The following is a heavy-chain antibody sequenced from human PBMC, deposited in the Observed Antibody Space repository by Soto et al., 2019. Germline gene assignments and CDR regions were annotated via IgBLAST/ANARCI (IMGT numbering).Heavy chain of an antibody. CDR3: ARGVSTDRRARGGFDY. Sequence: QVQLQESGPGLVKPSQTLSLTCTASGGSISSGGYYWSWIRQHPGKGLEWIGYIYYSGSTYYNPSLKSRVTISVDTSKNQFSLKLSSVTAADTAVYYCARGVSTDRRARGGFDYWGQGTLVTVSS. V-gene: IGHV4-31*03. CDR2: IYYSGST. CDR1: GGSISSGGYY. J-gene: IGHJ4*02. D-gene: IGHD3-22*01.